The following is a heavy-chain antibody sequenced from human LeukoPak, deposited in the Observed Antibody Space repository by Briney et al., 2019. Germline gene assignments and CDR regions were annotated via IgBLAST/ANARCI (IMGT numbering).Heavy chain of an antibody. D-gene: IGHD5-24*01. CDR2: IYNSGST. CDR1: GVSISSYH. V-gene: IGHV4-59*01. Sequence: SETLSLTCTVSGVSISSYHWTWIRRPPGEGLEWIGHIYNSGSTNYNPSPRGRVTISLDTSKNQVSLKLNSVTAADTAMYYCARKDGDGWGQGTLVTVSS. J-gene: IGHJ4*02. CDR3: ARKDGDG.